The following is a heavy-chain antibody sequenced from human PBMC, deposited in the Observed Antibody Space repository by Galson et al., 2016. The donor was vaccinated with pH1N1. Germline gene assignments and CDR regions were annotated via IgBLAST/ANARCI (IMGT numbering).Heavy chain of an antibody. CDR2: ISPSGVDA. D-gene: IGHD1-14*01. CDR1: GYTLSSLY. Sequence: SVKVSCKASGYTLSSLYIHWVRQAPGHGLGWMGAISPSGVDANYAQKFQGRVTMTRDTSTSTVYMELNSLRSDDTALYYCTTIAYWGQGTLVTVSS. J-gene: IGHJ4*02. V-gene: IGHV1-46*01. CDR3: TTIAY.